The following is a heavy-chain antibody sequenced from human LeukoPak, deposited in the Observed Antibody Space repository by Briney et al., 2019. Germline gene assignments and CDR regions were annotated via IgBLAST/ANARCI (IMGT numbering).Heavy chain of an antibody. V-gene: IGHV1-69*05. J-gene: IGHJ5*02. Sequence: SVKVSCKASGGTFSSYAISWVRQAPGQGLEWMGGIIPIFGTANYAQKFQGRVTITTDGSTSTAYMELSSQRSEDTAVYYCAREAYYDSSGYYSGWFDPWGQGTLVTVSS. D-gene: IGHD3-22*01. CDR2: IIPIFGTA. CDR3: AREAYYDSSGYYSGWFDP. CDR1: GGTFSSYA.